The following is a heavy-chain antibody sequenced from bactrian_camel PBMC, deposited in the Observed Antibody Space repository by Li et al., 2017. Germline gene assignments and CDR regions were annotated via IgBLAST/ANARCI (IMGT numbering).Heavy chain of an antibody. J-gene: IGHJ4*01. D-gene: IGHD4*01. CDR3: ATDPAGPIETMTFRSY. CDR2: IDSAGTA. V-gene: IGHV3S1*01. CDR1: KYTYRSGC. Sequence: HVQLVESGGGSAQAGGSLTLSCTPSKYTYRSGCMGWFHQAPGKLREGVAAIDSAGTAFYANSVKGRFTISKDNTQNTIFLQMNSLEPEDTAVYYCATDPAGPIETMTFRSYWVQGTQVTVS.